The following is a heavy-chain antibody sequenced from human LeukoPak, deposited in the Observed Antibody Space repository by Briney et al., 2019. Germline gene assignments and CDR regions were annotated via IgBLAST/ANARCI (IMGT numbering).Heavy chain of an antibody. CDR3: ARDNSSGWYGVDNSWFDP. V-gene: IGHV6-1*01. Sequence: SQTLSLTCAISGDSVSSNSAAWNWIRQSPSRGLEWLGRTYYRSKWYNDYAVSVKSRITINPDTSKNQFSLQLNSVTPEDTAVYHCARDNSSGWYGVDNSWFDPWGQGTLVTVSS. J-gene: IGHJ5*02. CDR2: TYYRSKWYN. CDR1: GDSVSSNSAA. D-gene: IGHD6-19*01.